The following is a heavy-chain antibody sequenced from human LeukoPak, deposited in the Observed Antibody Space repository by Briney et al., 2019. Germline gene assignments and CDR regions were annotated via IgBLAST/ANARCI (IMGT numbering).Heavy chain of an antibody. V-gene: IGHV1-2*02. D-gene: IGHD3-22*01. J-gene: IGHJ5*02. CDR2: INPNSGGT. Sequence: ASVKVSCKASGYTFTGYYMHWVRQAPGQGLEWMGWINPNSGGTNYAQKFQGRVTMTRDTSINTAYMELSRLRSDDTAVYYCARNYYDSSGYYQNWFDPWGQGTLVTVSS. CDR1: GYTFTGYY. CDR3: ARNYYDSSGYYQNWFDP.